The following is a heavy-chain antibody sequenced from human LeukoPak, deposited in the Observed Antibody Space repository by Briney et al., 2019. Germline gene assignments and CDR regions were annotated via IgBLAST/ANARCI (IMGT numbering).Heavy chain of an antibody. Sequence: PSETLSLTCTVSGGSISSSSYYWGWIRQPPGKGLEWIGSIYYSGTTYYNPSLKSRVTISVDTSKNQFSLKLSSVSASDTAVYYCARHKCSGIYCPFDYWGQGTLITVSS. V-gene: IGHV4-39*01. CDR2: IYYSGTT. J-gene: IGHJ4*02. D-gene: IGHD2-15*01. CDR1: GGSISSSSYY. CDR3: ARHKCSGIYCPFDY.